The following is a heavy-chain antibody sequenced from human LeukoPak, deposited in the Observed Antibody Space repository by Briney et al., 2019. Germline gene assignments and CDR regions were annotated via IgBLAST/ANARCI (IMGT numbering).Heavy chain of an antibody. D-gene: IGHD6-6*01. CDR2: INHSGST. V-gene: IGHV4-34*01. Sequence: SETLSLTCAVYGGSFSGYYWSWIRQPPGKGLEWIGEINHSGSTNYNPSLKSRVTISVDTSKNQFSLKLSSVTAADTAAYYCARGRGSSSPWGQGTLVTVSS. CDR3: ARGRGSSSP. J-gene: IGHJ5*02. CDR1: GGSFSGYY.